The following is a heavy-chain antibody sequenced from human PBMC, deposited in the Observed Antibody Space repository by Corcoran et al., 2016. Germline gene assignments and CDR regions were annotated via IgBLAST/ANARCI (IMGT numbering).Heavy chain of an antibody. CDR3: ATVAPSLYGSSWYSYYYYGMDV. D-gene: IGHD6-13*01. Sequence: QVQLVQSGAEVKKPGASVKVSCKASGYTFTGYYMHWVRQAPGQGLEWMGWINPNSGGTNYAQKFQGRVTMTRDTSIRTAYMELSRLRSDDTAVSYWATVAPSLYGSSWYSYYYYGMDVCGQGTTVTVSS. CDR2: INPNSGGT. CDR1: GYTFTGYY. J-gene: IGHJ6*02. V-gene: IGHV1-2*02.